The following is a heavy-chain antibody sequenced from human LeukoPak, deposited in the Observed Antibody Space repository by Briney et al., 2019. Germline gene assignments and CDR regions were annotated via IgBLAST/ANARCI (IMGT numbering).Heavy chain of an antibody. D-gene: IGHD5-12*01. J-gene: IGHJ4*02. CDR2: IKSKTDGGTT. CDR1: GFTFSNAW. V-gene: IGHV3-15*01. Sequence: PGGSLRLSCAASGFTFSNAWMSWVRQAPGKGLEWVGRIKSKTDGGTTDYAAPVKGRFTISRDDSKNTLYLQMNSPKTEDTAVYYCTTLRGYSGSPALWGQGTLVTVSS. CDR3: TTLRGYSGSPAL.